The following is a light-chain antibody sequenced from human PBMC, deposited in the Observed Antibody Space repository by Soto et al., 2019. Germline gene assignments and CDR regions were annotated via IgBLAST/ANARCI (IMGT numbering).Light chain of an antibody. CDR1: SSDVGSYTY. Sequence: QSVLTQPASVSGSPRQSITISCTGASSDVGSYTYVSWYQQHPGKAPKLMIYEVNNRPSGVSNRFSGSKSGNTASLTISGLQAEDEADYYCCSYTSSRTYVFGTGTKVTLL. V-gene: IGLV2-14*01. CDR3: CSYTSSRTYV. J-gene: IGLJ1*01. CDR2: EVN.